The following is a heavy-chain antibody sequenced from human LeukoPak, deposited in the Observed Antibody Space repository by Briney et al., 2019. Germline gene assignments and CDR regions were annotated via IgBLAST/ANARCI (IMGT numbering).Heavy chain of an antibody. J-gene: IGHJ4*01. CDR3: ARMPSISYSDAPDY. CDR1: GGSISSYY. Sequence: SETLSLTCTVSGGSISSYYWSRIRQPPGKGLEWIGHIFYSGSTDYNPSLKSRVTVSVDTSKNQFSLKLSAVAAADTAVDYCARMPSISYSDAPDYWGQGTLVTVSS. D-gene: IGHD3-22*01. V-gene: IGHV4-59*01. CDR2: IFYSGST.